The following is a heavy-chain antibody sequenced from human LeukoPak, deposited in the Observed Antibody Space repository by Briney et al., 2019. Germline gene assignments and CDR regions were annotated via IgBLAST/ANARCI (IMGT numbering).Heavy chain of an antibody. D-gene: IGHD6-25*01. CDR3: ARLRGPRYYYYGMDV. V-gene: IGHV4-30-2*01. CDR2: IYHSGST. J-gene: IGHJ6*02. CDR1: GGSISSGGYS. Sequence: SQTLSLTCAVSGGSISSGGYSWSWIRQPPGKGLEWIGYIYHSGSTYYNPSLKSRVTISVDTSKNQFSLKLSSVTAADTAVYYCARLRGPRYYYYGMDVWGQGTTVTVSS.